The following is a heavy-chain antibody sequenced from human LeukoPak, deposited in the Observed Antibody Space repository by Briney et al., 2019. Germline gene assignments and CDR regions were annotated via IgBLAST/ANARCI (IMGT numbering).Heavy chain of an antibody. CDR3: AKKNWDNWFDP. V-gene: IGHV3-23*01. Sequence: GGSLRLSCAASGFTFRSSAISWVRQVTGQGLEWVSGISGSGGNTCYADNVKGRVTFTRNNSINTAYLQLGSLRSEDTAVYYCAKKNWDNWFDPWGQGTLVTVSS. CDR2: ISGSGGNT. J-gene: IGHJ5*02. CDR1: GFTFRSSA. D-gene: IGHD7-27*01.